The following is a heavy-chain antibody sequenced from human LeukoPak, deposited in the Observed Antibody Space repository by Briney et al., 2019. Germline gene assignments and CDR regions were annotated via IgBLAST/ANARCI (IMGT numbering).Heavy chain of an antibody. CDR2: INHSGST. CDR3: ARVVPAAQWFDP. Sequence: SETLSLTCAVYGGSFSGYYWSWIRQPPGKGLEWIGEINHSGSTNYNPSLKSRVTISVDTSKNQFSLKLSSMTAADTAVYYCARVVPAAQWFDPWGQGTLVTVSS. J-gene: IGHJ5*02. D-gene: IGHD2-2*01. V-gene: IGHV4-34*01. CDR1: GGSFSGYY.